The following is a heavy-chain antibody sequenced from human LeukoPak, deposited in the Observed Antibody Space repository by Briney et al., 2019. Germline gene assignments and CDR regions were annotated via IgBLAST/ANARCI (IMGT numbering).Heavy chain of an antibody. V-gene: IGHV3-21*01. CDR1: GFTFSSYS. D-gene: IGHD3-22*01. J-gene: IGHJ4*02. CDR2: ITSSSSYI. Sequence: GGSLRLSCAASGFTFSSYSMNWVRQAPGKGLEWVSSITSSSSYIYYADSVKGRFTISRDNAKNSLYLQMNSLRAEDTAVYYCASKYYYDSSGYPLYWGQGNLVPVSS. CDR3: ASKYYYDSSGYPLY.